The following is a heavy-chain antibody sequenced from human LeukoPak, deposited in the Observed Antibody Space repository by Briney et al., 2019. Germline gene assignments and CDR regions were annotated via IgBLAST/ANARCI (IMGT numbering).Heavy chain of an antibody. J-gene: IGHJ5*02. CDR3: ARCVAVAAWFDP. V-gene: IGHV4-59*08. D-gene: IGHD6-19*01. CDR1: GGSISSYY. CDR2: IYYSGST. Sequence: SETLSLTCTVSGGSISSYYWSWIRQPPGKGLEWIGYIYYSGSTKYNPSLKSRATISVDTSKTQFSLKLSSVNAADTAVYYCARCVAVAAWFDPWGQGTLVTVSS.